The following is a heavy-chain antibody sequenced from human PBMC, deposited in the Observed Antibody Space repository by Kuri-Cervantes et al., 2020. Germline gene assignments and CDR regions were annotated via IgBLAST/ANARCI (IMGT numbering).Heavy chain of an antibody. CDR1: CITFDDYA. Sequence: SLKISCAASCITFDDYAMHWVRQAPGKGLEWVSGISWNSGSIGYADSVKGRFTISRDNAKNSLYLQMTSLRAEDTALYYCAKDMGYYDSSGYYYFWYFQHWGQGTLVTVSS. CDR3: AKDMGYYDSSGYYYFWYFQH. D-gene: IGHD3-22*01. CDR2: ISWNSGSI. V-gene: IGHV3-9*01. J-gene: IGHJ1*01.